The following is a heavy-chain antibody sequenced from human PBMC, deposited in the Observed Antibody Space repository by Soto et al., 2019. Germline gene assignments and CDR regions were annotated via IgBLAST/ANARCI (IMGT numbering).Heavy chain of an antibody. CDR3: ARGVSATYYSGGWFDP. D-gene: IGHD3-10*01. CDR2: MNPNSGNT. J-gene: IGHJ5*02. CDR1: GYTFTSYD. V-gene: IGHV1-8*01. Sequence: ASVKVSCKASGYTFTSYDINWVRQATGQGLEWMGWMNPNSGNTGYAQKFQGRVTMTRNTSISTAYMELSSLRSEDTAVYYCARGVSATYYSGGWFDPWGQGTLVTVSS.